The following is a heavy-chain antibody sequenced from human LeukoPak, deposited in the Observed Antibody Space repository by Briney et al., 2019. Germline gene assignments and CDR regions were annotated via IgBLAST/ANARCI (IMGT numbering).Heavy chain of an antibody. D-gene: IGHD6-6*01. Sequence: ASVRVACKVSGYTLTELSMHWVRQAPGKGLAWMGGFDPEDGETIYAQKFQGRVTMTEDTSTDTAYMELSSLRSEDTAVYYCATGDPGIAARRYFDYWGEGTLVTVSS. CDR2: FDPEDGET. V-gene: IGHV1-24*01. CDR3: ATGDPGIAARRYFDY. CDR1: GYTLTELS. J-gene: IGHJ4*02.